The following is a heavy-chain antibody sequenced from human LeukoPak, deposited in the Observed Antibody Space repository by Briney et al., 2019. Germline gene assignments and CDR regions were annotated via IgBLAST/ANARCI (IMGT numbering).Heavy chain of an antibody. Sequence: GGSLRLSCAASGFTFDDYGMSWVRQAPGKGLEWVSGLNWNGGSTGYADSVKGRFTISRDNAKNSLYLQMNSLRAEDTALYYCARVAIGGHYYYYYMDVWGKGTTVTVTS. CDR2: LNWNGGST. V-gene: IGHV3-20*04. D-gene: IGHD2/OR15-2a*01. CDR1: GFTFDDYG. CDR3: ARVAIGGHYYYYYMDV. J-gene: IGHJ6*03.